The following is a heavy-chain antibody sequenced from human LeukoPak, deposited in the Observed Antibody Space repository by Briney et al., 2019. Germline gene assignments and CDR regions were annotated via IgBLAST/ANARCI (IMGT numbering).Heavy chain of an antibody. V-gene: IGHV3-43*01. CDR1: GFTFDDYT. CDR3: STLDYYGMDV. J-gene: IGHJ6*02. CDR2: ISWDGGST. Sequence: PGGSLRLSCAASGFTFDDYTMHWVRQAPGKGLEWVSLISWDGGSTYYADSVKGRFTISRDNSKNSLYLQMNSLRTEDTALYYCSTLDYYGMDVWGQGTTVTVSS.